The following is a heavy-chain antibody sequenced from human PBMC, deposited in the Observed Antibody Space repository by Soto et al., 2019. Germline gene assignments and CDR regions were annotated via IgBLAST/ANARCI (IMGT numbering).Heavy chain of an antibody. CDR2: INAGNGNT. V-gene: IGHV1-3*01. D-gene: IGHD3-3*01. Sequence: QVQLVQSGAEVKKPGASVKVSCKASGYTFTSYAMHWVHQAPGQRLEWMGWINAGNGNTKYSQKFQGRVTITRDTSASTAYMELSSLRSEDTAVYYCARVGVTPDLGNAFDIWGQGTMVTVSS. J-gene: IGHJ3*02. CDR1: GYTFTSYA. CDR3: ARVGVTPDLGNAFDI.